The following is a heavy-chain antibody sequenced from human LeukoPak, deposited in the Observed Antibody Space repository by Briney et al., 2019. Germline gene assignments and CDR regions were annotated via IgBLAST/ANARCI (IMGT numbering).Heavy chain of an antibody. J-gene: IGHJ6*02. V-gene: IGHV4-31*03. CDR3: ARGVVVVPAASYYYYYGMDV. D-gene: IGHD2-2*01. CDR1: GGSISSGGYY. CDR2: IYYSGST. Sequence: SSETLSLTCTVSGGSISSGGYYWNWIRQHPGKGLEWNGYIYYSGSTYYNPSLESRITMSLDASESQFSLKLSSVTAADTAVYYCARGVVVVPAASYYYYYGMDVWGQGTSVTVSS.